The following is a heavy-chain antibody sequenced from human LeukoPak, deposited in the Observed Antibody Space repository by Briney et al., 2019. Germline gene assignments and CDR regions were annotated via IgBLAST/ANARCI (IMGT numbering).Heavy chain of an antibody. J-gene: IGHJ5*02. Sequence: PSETLSLTCTVSGGSISSSSYYWGWIRQPPGKGLEWIGSIYYSGSTYYNPSLKSRVTISVDTSKNQFSLKLSSVTAADTAVYYCARRSIAAAGPFDPWGQGTLVTVSS. CDR1: GGSISSSSYY. CDR3: ARRSIAAAGPFDP. CDR2: IYYSGST. V-gene: IGHV4-39*01. D-gene: IGHD6-13*01.